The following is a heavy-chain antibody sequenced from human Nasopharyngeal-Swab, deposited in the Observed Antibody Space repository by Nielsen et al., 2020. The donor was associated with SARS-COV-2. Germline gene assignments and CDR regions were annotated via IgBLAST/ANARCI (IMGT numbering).Heavy chain of an antibody. V-gene: IGHV4-39*07. CDR2: IYYSGST. CDR3: ARDLPSHYDFWSGYPYAIDY. J-gene: IGHJ4*02. Sequence: GSLRLSCTVSGGSISSSSYYWGWIRQPPGKGLEWIGSIYYSGSTYYNPSLKSRVTISVDTSKNQFSLKLSSVTAADTAVYYCARDLPSHYDFWSGYPYAIDYWGQGTLVTVSS. D-gene: IGHD3-3*01. CDR1: GGSISSSSYY.